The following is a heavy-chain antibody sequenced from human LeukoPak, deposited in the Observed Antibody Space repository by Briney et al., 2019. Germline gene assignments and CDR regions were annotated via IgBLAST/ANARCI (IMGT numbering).Heavy chain of an antibody. V-gene: IGHV1-8*02. D-gene: IGHD6-25*01. J-gene: IGHJ5*01. CDR3: VRARYSSAWFDS. Sequence: GSVKVSCKASGYTFTSYGISWVRQATGKGLEWMGWMNPKTGNTGFAQTFQGRVNMTSDTPMTTAYMELSNLKSEDTAVYYCVRARYSSAWFDSWGHGALVIVSS. CDR1: GYTFTSYG. CDR2: MNPKTGNT.